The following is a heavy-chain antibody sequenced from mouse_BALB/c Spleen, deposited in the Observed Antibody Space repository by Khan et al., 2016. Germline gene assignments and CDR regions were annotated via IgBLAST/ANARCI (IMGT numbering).Heavy chain of an antibody. CDR3: PKTYYGNSEGSFYAMDY. CDR1: GFNITDTY. J-gene: IGHJ4*01. D-gene: IGHD2-1*01. Sequence: EVQLQESGAELVKPGASVRLSCTTSGFNITDTYIHWVKQRPEQGLEWIGRIDPANGNTEYAPKFQGKATITADTSSNTAYLQLSSLTSEDTAVYYCPKTYYGNSEGSFYAMDYWGQGTSVTVSS. V-gene: IGHV14-3*02. CDR2: IDPANGNT.